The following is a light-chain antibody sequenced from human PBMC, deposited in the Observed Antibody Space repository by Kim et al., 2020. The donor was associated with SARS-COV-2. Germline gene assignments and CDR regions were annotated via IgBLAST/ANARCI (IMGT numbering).Light chain of an antibody. Sequence: SYELTQPLSVSVALGQTAKITCGGNNIGGKHVHWYQQKPGQAPVTVIYRNNNLPSGIPERFSGSNSGNAASLSITRVQVGDEAVYFCQVWDSNTVIFGGGTKSPS. J-gene: IGLJ2*01. CDR3: QVWDSNTVI. V-gene: IGLV3-9*01. CDR1: NIGGKH. CDR2: RNN.